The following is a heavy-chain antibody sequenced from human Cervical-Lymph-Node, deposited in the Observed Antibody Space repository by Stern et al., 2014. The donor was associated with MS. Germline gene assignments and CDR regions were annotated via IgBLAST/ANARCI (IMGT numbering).Heavy chain of an antibody. CDR3: AGSGTYYPDY. Sequence: VQLEESGPGLVKPSETLSLTCSVSGGSISSYYWNWIRQPPGKGLEWIANVHYSGATNYNPSLKRRVTILLDTSMNKLSLKLTSVTAADTAVYYCAGSGTYYPDYWGQGILVTVSS. D-gene: IGHD3-3*01. CDR1: GGSISSYY. CDR2: VHYSGAT. J-gene: IGHJ4*02. V-gene: IGHV4-59*08.